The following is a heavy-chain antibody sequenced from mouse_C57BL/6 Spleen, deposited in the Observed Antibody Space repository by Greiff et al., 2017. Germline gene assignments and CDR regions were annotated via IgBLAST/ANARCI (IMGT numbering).Heavy chain of an antibody. Sequence: VQLQQPGAELVRPGTSVKLSCKASGYTFTSYWMHWVKQRPGQGLEWIGVIDPSDSYTNYNQKFKGKATLTVDTSSSTAYMQLSSLTSEDSAVYYCASGTTVEGGYFDVWGTGTTVTVSS. CDR3: ASGTTVEGGYFDV. CDR1: GYTFTSYW. J-gene: IGHJ1*03. CDR2: IDPSDSYT. V-gene: IGHV1-59*01. D-gene: IGHD1-1*01.